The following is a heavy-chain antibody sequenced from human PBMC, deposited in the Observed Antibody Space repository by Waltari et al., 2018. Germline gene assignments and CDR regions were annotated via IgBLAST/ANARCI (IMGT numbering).Heavy chain of an antibody. V-gene: IGHV1-18*01. CDR1: GYTFSNYG. D-gene: IGHD3-22*01. CDR2: MAEDNGNT. CDR3: ARVFDSSQYYYGSDY. J-gene: IGHJ4*02. Sequence: QVQLVQSGTEVKKPGASVKVSCKASGYTFSNYGVRWVRPAPGQGLEWVGWMAEDNGNTHSAPKLQGRVTMTTDTSTTTAYLERRSLTSDDTAVYYCARVFDSSQYYYGSDYWGQGTLVTVSS.